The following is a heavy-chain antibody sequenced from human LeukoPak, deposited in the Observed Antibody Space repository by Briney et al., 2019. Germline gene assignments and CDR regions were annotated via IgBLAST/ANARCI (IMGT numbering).Heavy chain of an antibody. CDR3: AKDIRSYYYDSSGYDY. Sequence: SLRLSCAASGFTFDDYAMHWVRQAPGKGLEWVSGISWNSGSIGYADSVKGRFTISRDNAKNSLYLQMNSLRAEDTALYYCAKDIRSYYYDSSGYDYWGQGTLVTVSS. CDR2: ISWNSGSI. D-gene: IGHD3-22*01. J-gene: IGHJ4*02. V-gene: IGHV3-9*01. CDR1: GFTFDDYA.